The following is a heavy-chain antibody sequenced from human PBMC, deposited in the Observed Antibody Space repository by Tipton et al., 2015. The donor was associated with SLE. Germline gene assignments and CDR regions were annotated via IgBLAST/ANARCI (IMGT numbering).Heavy chain of an antibody. Sequence: SLRLSCAASGFSFSNHAMHWVRQAPGKGLEWVAVISYDGFNKFYADSVKGRFTISRDNSRHTLYLQMNSLRAEDTAVYYCAKGGSVYDFYFDYWGQGTLVTVSS. CDR3: AKGGSVYDFYFDY. CDR2: ISYDGFNK. V-gene: IGHV3-30-3*01. CDR1: GFSFSNHA. D-gene: IGHD5/OR15-5a*01. J-gene: IGHJ4*02.